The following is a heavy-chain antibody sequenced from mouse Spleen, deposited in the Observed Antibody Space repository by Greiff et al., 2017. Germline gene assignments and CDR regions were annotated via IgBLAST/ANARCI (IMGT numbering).Heavy chain of an antibody. J-gene: IGHJ2*01. CDR3: ARDLTTVVPFDY. Sequence: EVQGVESGGGLVKPGGSLKLSCAASGFTFSSYAMSWVRQTPEKRLEWVATISDGGSYTYYPDNVKGRFTISRDNAKNNLYLQMSHLKSEDTAMYYCARDLTTVVPFDYWGQGTTLTVSS. CDR2: ISDGGSYT. V-gene: IGHV5-4*01. D-gene: IGHD1-1*01. CDR1: GFTFSSYA.